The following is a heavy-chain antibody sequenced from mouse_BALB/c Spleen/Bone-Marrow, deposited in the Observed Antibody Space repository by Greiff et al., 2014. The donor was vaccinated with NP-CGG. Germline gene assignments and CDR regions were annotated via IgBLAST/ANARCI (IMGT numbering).Heavy chain of an antibody. CDR3: ARSMIIYFAMTT. CDR1: GYTFTSYT. J-gene: IGHJ4*01. D-gene: IGHD2-3*01. Sequence: VKLQESGAELARPGASLKMSCRTSGYTFTSYTVHWIKQRPGQGLEWIGYINPSSNYTNYNQKFKDKATLTADKSSNTAYMQLSSLTSEDSAVYYCARSMIIYFAMTTGVKEPQSPSPQ. CDR2: INPSSNYT. V-gene: IGHV1-4*01.